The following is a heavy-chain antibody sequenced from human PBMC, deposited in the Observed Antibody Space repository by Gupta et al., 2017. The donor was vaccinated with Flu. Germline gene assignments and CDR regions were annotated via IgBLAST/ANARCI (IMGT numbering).Heavy chain of an antibody. CDR3: ARDQGGSYYRFYFDY. V-gene: IGHV3-30-3*01. D-gene: IGHD1-26*01. CDR1: GFTFSSYA. J-gene: IGHJ4*02. Sequence: QVQLVESGGGVVQPGRSLRLSCAASGFTFSSYAMHWVRKAPGKGLEWVAVISYDGSNKYYADSVKGRFTISRDNSKNTLYLQMNSLRAEDTAVYYCARDQGGSYYRFYFDYWGQGTLVTVSS. CDR2: ISYDGSNK.